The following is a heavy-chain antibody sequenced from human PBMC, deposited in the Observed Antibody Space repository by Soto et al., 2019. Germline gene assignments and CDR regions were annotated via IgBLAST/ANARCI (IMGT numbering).Heavy chain of an antibody. Sequence: QVQLVQSGAEVKKPGSSVKVSCKASGGTFSSYAISWVRQAPGQGLEWMGGIIPIFGTANYAQKFQGRVTITADESTSTAYMGLSSLRSEDTAVYYCARQGTGDYYYGMDVWGQGTTVTVSS. J-gene: IGHJ6*02. CDR2: IIPIFGTA. CDR3: ARQGTGDYYYGMDV. CDR1: GGTFSSYA. V-gene: IGHV1-69*01. D-gene: IGHD1-1*01.